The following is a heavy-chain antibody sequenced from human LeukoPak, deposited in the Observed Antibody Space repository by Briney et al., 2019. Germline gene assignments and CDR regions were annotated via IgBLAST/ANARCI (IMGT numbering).Heavy chain of an antibody. D-gene: IGHD6-19*01. CDR3: ARGPKIAVAGKGWFDP. J-gene: IGHJ5*02. CDR2: INAGNGNT. V-gene: IGHV1-3*01. Sequence: ASVKDSCKASGYTFTSYAMHWVRQDPGQRLEWMGWINAGNGNTKYSQKFQGRVTITRDTSASTAYMELSSLRSEDTAVYYCARGPKIAVAGKGWFDPWGQGTLVTVSS. CDR1: GYTFTSYA.